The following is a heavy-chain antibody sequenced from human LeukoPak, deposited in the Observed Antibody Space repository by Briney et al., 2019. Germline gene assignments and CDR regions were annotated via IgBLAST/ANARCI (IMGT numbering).Heavy chain of an antibody. CDR2: IYYSGST. D-gene: IGHD5-18*01. CDR3: ASHHTAMANRYFDL. Sequence: SETLSLTCTVSGGYISSSSYYWGWIRQPPGKGLEWIGSIYYSGSTYYNPSLKSRITISEDTSKNQFSLNLNSVTAAHTAVYYCASHHTAMANRYFDLLGGGTLVTDCS. CDR1: GGYISSSSYY. V-gene: IGHV4-39*01. J-gene: IGHJ2*01.